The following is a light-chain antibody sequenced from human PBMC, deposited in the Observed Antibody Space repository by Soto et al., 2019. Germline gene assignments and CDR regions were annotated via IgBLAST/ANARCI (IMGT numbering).Light chain of an antibody. V-gene: IGKV3-20*01. Sequence: EIVLTQSPGTLSLSPGERATLSCRASHSVSSSYLAWYQQKPGQAPRLLIYGASSRATGIPDRFSGSGSGKDFTLTISRLEPEDFAVYYCQQYGSSLRVTFGGGTKVEIK. CDR2: GAS. CDR3: QQYGSSLRVT. CDR1: HSVSSSY. J-gene: IGKJ4*01.